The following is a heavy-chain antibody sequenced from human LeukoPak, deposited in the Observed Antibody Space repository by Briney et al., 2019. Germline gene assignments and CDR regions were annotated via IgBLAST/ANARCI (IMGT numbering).Heavy chain of an antibody. CDR1: GFTFSDYY. J-gene: IGHJ4*02. CDR2: ISSSNTYT. Sequence: GGSLRLSCAASGFTFSDYYMIWIRQAPGKGLQWVSYISSSNTYTNYADSVRGRFTISRDNAKNSLYLQMNSLRAEDTAVYYCARAATGTVNFDFWGQGTLVTVSS. V-gene: IGHV3-11*05. D-gene: IGHD6-13*01. CDR3: ARAATGTVNFDF.